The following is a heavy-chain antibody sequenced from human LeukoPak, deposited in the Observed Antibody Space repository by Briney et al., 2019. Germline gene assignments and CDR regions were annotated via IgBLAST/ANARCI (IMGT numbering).Heavy chain of an antibody. J-gene: IGHJ4*02. CDR3: AKGLGSNWYFFDY. CDR2: VSGSGSST. D-gene: IGHD6-13*01. Sequence: GGSLRLSCAASGFTFSSYAMNWARQAPGKGLEWVSSVSGSGSSTFYADFVKGRFTISRDNSKNTLYLQMNSLRAEDTAVYYCAKGLGSNWYFFDYWGQGTLVTVSS. CDR1: GFTFSSYA. V-gene: IGHV3-23*01.